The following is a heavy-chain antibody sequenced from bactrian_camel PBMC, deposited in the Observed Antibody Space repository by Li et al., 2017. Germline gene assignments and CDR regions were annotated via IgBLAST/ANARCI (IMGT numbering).Heavy chain of an antibody. CDR1: QRTYGRYC. D-gene: IGHD5*01. CDR3: AAGSISSCTWGLSITT. CDR2: IWTGDGSP. V-gene: IGHV3S42*01. Sequence: DVQLVESGGGSVQSGGSLRLSCAASQRTYGRYCMGWFRQAPGKRREGVAYIWTGDGSPGYADSVKGRFDISRDNVKNTHYLHMNGLKLEDTAMYYCAAGSISSCTWGLSITTGAGGPRSPSP. J-gene: IGHJ4*01.